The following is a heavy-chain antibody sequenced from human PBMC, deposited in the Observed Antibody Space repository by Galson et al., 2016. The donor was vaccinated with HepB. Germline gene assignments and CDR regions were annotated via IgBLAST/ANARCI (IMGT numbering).Heavy chain of an antibody. D-gene: IGHD7-27*01. CDR1: GFSFSSYW. CDR3: AKRRENWGHFDY. CDR2: VNSDGVTA. J-gene: IGHJ4*02. V-gene: IGHV3-74*01. Sequence: SLRLSCAASGFSFSSYWMHWVRQAPGKGLVWVARVNSDGVTATYADSVKGRFTISRDNSKNTLYLQMDSLRADDTALYYCAKRRENWGHFDYWGQGTLVTVSS.